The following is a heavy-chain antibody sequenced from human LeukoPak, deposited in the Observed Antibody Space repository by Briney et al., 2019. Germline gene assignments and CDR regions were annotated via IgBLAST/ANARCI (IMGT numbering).Heavy chain of an antibody. CDR2: INHSGST. CDR1: GGSFSGYY. Sequence: SETLSLICAVYGGSFSGYYWSWIRQPPGKGLEWIGEINHSGSTNYNPSLKSRVTISVDTSKNQFSLKLSSVTAADTAVYYCAREGGESWFDPWGQGTLVTVSS. CDR3: AREGGESWFDP. J-gene: IGHJ5*02. D-gene: IGHD5-24*01. V-gene: IGHV4-34*01.